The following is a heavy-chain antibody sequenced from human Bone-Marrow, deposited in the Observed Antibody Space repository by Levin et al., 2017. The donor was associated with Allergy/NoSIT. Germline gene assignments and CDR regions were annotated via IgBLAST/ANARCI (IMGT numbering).Heavy chain of an antibody. CDR1: GGSFSGYY. CDR3: ASIRRSSRVLRYFDWLSRQDNWFDP. CDR2: INHSGST. D-gene: IGHD3-9*01. V-gene: IGHV4-34*01. Sequence: SETLSLTCAVYGGSFSGYYWSWIRQPPGKGLEWIGEINHSGSTNYNPSLKSRVTISVDTSKNQFSLKLSSVTAADTAVYYCASIRRSSRVLRYFDWLSRQDNWFDPWGQGTLVTVSS. J-gene: IGHJ5*02.